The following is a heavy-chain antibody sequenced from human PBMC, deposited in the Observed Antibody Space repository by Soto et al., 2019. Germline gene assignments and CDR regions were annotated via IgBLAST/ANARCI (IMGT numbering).Heavy chain of an antibody. J-gene: IGHJ6*02. V-gene: IGHV1-18*01. D-gene: IGHD1-26*01. CDR1: GYTFTSYV. CDR2: ISAYNGNT. CDR3: ATDNRMGTVGATTQHYGVAV. Sequence: GASVNGACQASGYTFTSYVISWVLQAPGQGLEWMGWISAYNGNTNYAQKLQGRVTMTTDTSTSTAYMELRSLRSDDTAVYYCATDNRMGTVGATTQHYGVAVWGQRTTVIV.